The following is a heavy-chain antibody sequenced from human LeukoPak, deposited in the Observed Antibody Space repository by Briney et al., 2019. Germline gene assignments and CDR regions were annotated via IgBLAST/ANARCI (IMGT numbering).Heavy chain of an antibody. Sequence: GGSLTLSCAASGFTFSSYSMDWVRQAPGKGLEWVSSISSSSSYIYYADSVKGRFTISRDNAKNSLYLQMNSLRAEDTAVYNCARAPVSRSYHFDYWGQGTLVTVSS. V-gene: IGHV3-21*01. D-gene: IGHD1-26*01. J-gene: IGHJ4*02. CDR3: ARAPVSRSYHFDY. CDR1: GFTFSSYS. CDR2: ISSSSSYI.